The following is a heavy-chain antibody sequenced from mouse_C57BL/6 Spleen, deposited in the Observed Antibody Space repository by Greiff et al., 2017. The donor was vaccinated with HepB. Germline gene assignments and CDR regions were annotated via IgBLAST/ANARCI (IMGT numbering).Heavy chain of an antibody. CDR2: IYPGSGNT. Sequence: QVQLQQSGAELVRPGASVKLSCKASGYTFTDYYINWVKQRPGQGLEWIARIYPGSGNTYYNEKFKGKATLTAEKSSSTAYMQLSSLTSEDSAVYFCARENTTVRSWGYWGQGTTLTVSS. CDR3: ARENTTVRSWGY. J-gene: IGHJ2*01. CDR1: GYTFTDYY. V-gene: IGHV1-76*01. D-gene: IGHD1-1*01.